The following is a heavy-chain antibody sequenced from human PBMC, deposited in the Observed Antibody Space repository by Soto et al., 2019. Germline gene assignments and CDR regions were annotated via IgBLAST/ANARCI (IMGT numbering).Heavy chain of an antibody. D-gene: IGHD3-22*01. Sequence: PGGSLRLSCAASGFTFSSYGMHWVRQAPGKGLEWVALIWYDGSNKYYADSVKGRFTISRDNSKNTLYLQMNSLRAEDTAVYYCARDYDSSGYPRYYFDYWGQGTLVTVSS. CDR3: ARDYDSSGYPRYYFDY. J-gene: IGHJ4*02. CDR2: IWYDGSNK. V-gene: IGHV3-33*01. CDR1: GFTFSSYG.